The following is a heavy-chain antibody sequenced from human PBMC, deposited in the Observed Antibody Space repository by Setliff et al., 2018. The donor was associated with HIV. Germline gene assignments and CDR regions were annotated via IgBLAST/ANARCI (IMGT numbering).Heavy chain of an antibody. J-gene: IGHJ4*02. CDR1: GGSISSYY. Sequence: SETLSLTCTVSGGSISSYYWSWIRQPAGKGLEWIGRIYTSGNTNYNPSLKSLKSRVTMSVDTSKNQFSLKLSSVIAADTAVYYCARESPSSSWFYFDFWGQGTLVTVSS. CDR2: IYTSGNT. CDR3: ARESPSSSWFYFDF. D-gene: IGHD6-13*01. V-gene: IGHV4-4*07.